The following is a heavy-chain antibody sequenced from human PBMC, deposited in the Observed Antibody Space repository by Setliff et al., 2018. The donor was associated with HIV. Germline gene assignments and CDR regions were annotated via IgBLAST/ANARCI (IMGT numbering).Heavy chain of an antibody. D-gene: IGHD3-22*01. CDR2: INPNSGDT. CDR1: GYTFTGYY. V-gene: IGHV1-2*02. J-gene: IGHJ3*01. CDR3: ARGAYYYDTSGYPRDPFDL. Sequence: ASVKVSCKASGYTFTGYYMHWVRQAPGQGLEWMGWINPNSGDTNYAQKFQGRVTMTRDTSISTASMELSRLRSDDTAVYYCARGAYYYDTSGYPRDPFDLWGQGTVVTV.